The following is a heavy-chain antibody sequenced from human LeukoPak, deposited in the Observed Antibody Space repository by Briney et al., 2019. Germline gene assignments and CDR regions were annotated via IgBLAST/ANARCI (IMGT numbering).Heavy chain of an antibody. Sequence: PGGSLRLSCAASGFTFENHAMSWVRQAPGKGLEWVAVIWYDGSNKYYADSVKGRFTISRDNSKNTLYLQMNSLRAEDTAVYYCARDGGWLVRYYYGMDVWGQGTTVTVSS. CDR2: IWYDGSNK. D-gene: IGHD6-19*01. CDR3: ARDGGWLVRYYYGMDV. CDR1: GFTFENHA. V-gene: IGHV3-33*08. J-gene: IGHJ6*02.